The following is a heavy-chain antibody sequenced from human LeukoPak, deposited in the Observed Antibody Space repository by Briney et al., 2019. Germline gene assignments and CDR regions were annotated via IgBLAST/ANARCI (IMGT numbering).Heavy chain of an antibody. J-gene: IGHJ3*02. V-gene: IGHV3-30*04. Sequence: GGSLRLSCAASGFTFSTYAMHWVRQAPGKGLGWVAVISYDGSSKYYADSVKGRFTISRDNSKNTLYLQMNSLRAEDTAVYYCARARSSYGYGDAFDIWGQGTMVTVSS. CDR1: GFTFSTYA. D-gene: IGHD5-18*01. CDR2: ISYDGSSK. CDR3: ARARSSYGYGDAFDI.